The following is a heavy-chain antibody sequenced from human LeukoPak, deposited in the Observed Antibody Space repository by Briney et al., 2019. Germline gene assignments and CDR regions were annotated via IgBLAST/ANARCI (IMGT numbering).Heavy chain of an antibody. V-gene: IGHV4-59*12. CDR3: ARGGSGISNAFDI. CDR2: FSNSGTT. J-gene: IGHJ3*02. Sequence: SETLSLTCTFSGASISDYYWSWIRQHPGKGLEWIGFFSNSGTTNYSPSLKSRVTMSVDTSKNQFSLKLSSVTAADTAVYYCARGGSGISNAFDIWGQGTMVTVSS. D-gene: IGHD3-10*01. CDR1: GASISDYY.